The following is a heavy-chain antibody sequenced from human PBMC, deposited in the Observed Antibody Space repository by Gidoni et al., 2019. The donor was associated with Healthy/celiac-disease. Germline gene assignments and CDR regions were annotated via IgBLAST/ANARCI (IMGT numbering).Heavy chain of an antibody. CDR3: ARENGGDYVLRNFGLTS. J-gene: IGHJ5*02. CDR1: GYTFTGYY. V-gene: IGHV1-2*06. CDR2: INPNSGGT. Sequence: QVQLVQSGAEVKKPGASVKVSCKASGYTFTGYYMHWVRQAPGQGLEWMGRINPNSGGTNYAQKFQGRVTMTRDTSISTAYMELSRLRSDDTAVYYCARENGGDYVLRNFGLTSWGQGTLVTVSS. D-gene: IGHD4-17*01.